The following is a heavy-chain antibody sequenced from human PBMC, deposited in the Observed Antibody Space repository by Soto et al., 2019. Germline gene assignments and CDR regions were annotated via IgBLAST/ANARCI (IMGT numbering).Heavy chain of an antibody. V-gene: IGHV1-69*13. CDR1: GGTFSTCG. D-gene: IGHD4-17*01. CDR2: IIPFFGTA. CDR3: AKSAPMDAGDKYYYDF. Sequence: SVKVSCKASGGTFSTCGISWVRQAPGEGLEWMGGIIPFFGTARYSQKFEDRITITADESTNTVYMDLRSLTSEDTAIYYCAKSAPMDAGDKYYYDFWGQGALVTVSS. J-gene: IGHJ4*02.